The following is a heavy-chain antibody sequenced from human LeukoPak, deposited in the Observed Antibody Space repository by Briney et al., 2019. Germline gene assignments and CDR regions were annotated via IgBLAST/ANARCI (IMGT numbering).Heavy chain of an antibody. CDR3: ATQMGTRDAFDL. CDR1: GQTLIESS. Sequence: GAPVTVSCKISGQTLIESSMHWVRQAPGKGLEWMGGFDPEDGERVYAQKFQGRVTMTEEASTDTAYMELSRLRSDDAAVYYCATQMGTRDAFDLWGQGTRIIVSS. D-gene: IGHD7-27*01. CDR2: FDPEDGER. J-gene: IGHJ3*01. V-gene: IGHV1-24*01.